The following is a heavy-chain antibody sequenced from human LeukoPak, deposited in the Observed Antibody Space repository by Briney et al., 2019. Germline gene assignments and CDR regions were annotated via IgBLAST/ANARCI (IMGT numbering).Heavy chain of an antibody. V-gene: IGHV6-1*01. CDR3: VREGGDAFDI. CDR1: GDSVSSTSTA. Sequence: SQTLSLTCAIPGDSVSSTSTAWNCIRQSPSRGLECLGRTYYRSKWYNDYEGSVKSRITINPDTSKNQFSLQLNSVTPEDTAVYYCVREGGDAFDIWRQGTMVTVSS. D-gene: IGHD1-26*01. J-gene: IGHJ3*02. CDR2: TYYRSKWYN.